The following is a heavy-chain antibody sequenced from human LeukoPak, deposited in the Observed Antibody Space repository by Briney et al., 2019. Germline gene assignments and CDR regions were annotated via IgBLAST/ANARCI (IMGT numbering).Heavy chain of an antibody. D-gene: IGHD3-3*01. V-gene: IGHV3-33*01. CDR2: IWYDGSNK. CDR3: ARDGSLWRGYPYYFDY. J-gene: IGHJ4*02. CDR1: GFTFSSYG. Sequence: GGSLRLSCAASGFTFSSYGMHWVRQAPGKGLEWVAIIWYDGSNKYYADSVKGRFTISRDNSKNTLYLQVNSLRAEDTAVYYCARDGSLWRGYPYYFDYWGQGTLVTASS.